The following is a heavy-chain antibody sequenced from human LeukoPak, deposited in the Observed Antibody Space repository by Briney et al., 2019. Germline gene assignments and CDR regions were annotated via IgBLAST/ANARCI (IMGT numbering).Heavy chain of an antibody. CDR3: ARDKEERITMVRGVIIPYYFDY. CDR1: GFTFSSYG. CDR2: ISYDGSNK. V-gene: IGHV3-30*03. D-gene: IGHD3-10*01. J-gene: IGHJ4*02. Sequence: PGGSLRLSCAASGFTFSSYGMHWVRQAPGKGLEWEAVISYDGSNKYYADSVKGRFTISRDNSKNTLYLQMNSLRAEDTAVYYCARDKEERITMVRGVIIPYYFDYWGQGTLVTVSS.